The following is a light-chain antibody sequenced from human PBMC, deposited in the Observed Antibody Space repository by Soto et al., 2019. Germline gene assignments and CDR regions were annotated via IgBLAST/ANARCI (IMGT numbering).Light chain of an antibody. J-gene: IGKJ4*01. CDR2: GAS. V-gene: IGKV3-15*01. CDR3: QHYNNCSLT. Sequence: EIVMTQSPATLSVAPGERATLSCSASHRVSSYLAWYQQKPGQPPRLLIYGASTTATGIPARFGGSRSGTKVTHTIRRPQSEAFAVSYCQHYNNCSLTVSAGTKVDSK. CDR1: HRVSSY.